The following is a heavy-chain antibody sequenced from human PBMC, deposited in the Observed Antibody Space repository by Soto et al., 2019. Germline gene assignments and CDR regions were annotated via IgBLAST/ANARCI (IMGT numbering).Heavy chain of an antibody. J-gene: IGHJ4*02. CDR1: GYTFTSYG. V-gene: IGHV1-18*01. D-gene: IGHD5-12*01. CDR2: SSAHNGNT. CDR3: ARDLGGFPDY. Sequence: QVQLVQSGAEVKKPGASVKVSCKASGYTFTSYGISWVRQAPGQGLEWMGWSSAHNGNTKYAQKLQGRVTMTTDPAKSTAYMELRSLRSDDAAVYYCARDLGGFPDYWGQGTLVTVSS.